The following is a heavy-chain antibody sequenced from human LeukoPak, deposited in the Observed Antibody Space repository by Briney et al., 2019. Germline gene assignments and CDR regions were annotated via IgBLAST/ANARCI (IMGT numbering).Heavy chain of an antibody. CDR3: ARLVAGRGY. J-gene: IGHJ4*02. CDR1: GGSFSGYY. V-gene: IGHV4-34*01. D-gene: IGHD3-10*01. Sequence: SETLSLTCAVYGGSFSGYYWSWIRQPPGKGLEWIGSIYYSGSTYYNPSLKSRVTISVDTSKNQFSLKLSSVTAADTAVYYCARLVAGRGYWGQGTLVTVSS. CDR2: IYYSGST.